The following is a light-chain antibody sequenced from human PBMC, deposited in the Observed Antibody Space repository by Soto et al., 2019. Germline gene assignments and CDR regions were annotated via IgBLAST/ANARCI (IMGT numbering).Light chain of an antibody. CDR1: QSIKSSS. CDR2: GAS. V-gene: IGKV3-11*01. Sequence: EIVLTQSPGTLSLSPGERATLPCRASQSIKSSSLAWYQQRPGQAPRLLIYGASSRATGIPARFSGSGSGTDFTLTISSLEPEDFAVYYCQQRSNWPTFGQGTRLEIK. J-gene: IGKJ5*01. CDR3: QQRSNWPT.